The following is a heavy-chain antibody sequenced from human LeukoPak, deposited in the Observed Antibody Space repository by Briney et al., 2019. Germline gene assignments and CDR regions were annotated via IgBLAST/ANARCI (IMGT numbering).Heavy chain of an antibody. D-gene: IGHD4-17*01. Sequence: HGESLQIFCWASGCFIISYCSGWGRRLPRRELEGRVVINPGDGGTRYSASFVSRRFILSDNSISTAYLQWSSLKASDTAMYYCAIPSPGPGGDYGRDAFDIWGQGTMVTVSS. CDR1: GCFIISYC. CDR2: INPGDGGT. CDR3: AIPSPGPGGDYGRDAFDI. V-gene: IGHV5-51*01. J-gene: IGHJ3*02.